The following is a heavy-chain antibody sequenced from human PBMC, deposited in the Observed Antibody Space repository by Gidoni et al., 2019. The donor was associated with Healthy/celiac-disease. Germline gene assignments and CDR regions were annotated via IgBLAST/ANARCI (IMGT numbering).Heavy chain of an antibody. CDR3: ARGPIVVVVAATPLDY. J-gene: IGHJ4*02. V-gene: IGHV1-2*04. Sequence: QVQLVQSGAEVKKPGASVKVSCKASGSTFPGYYMHWVRQAPGQGLEWMGWINPNSGGTNYAQKFQGWVTMTRDTSISTAYMELSRLRSDDTAVYYCARGPIVVVVAATPLDYWGQGTLVTVSS. CDR2: INPNSGGT. D-gene: IGHD2-15*01. CDR1: GSTFPGYY.